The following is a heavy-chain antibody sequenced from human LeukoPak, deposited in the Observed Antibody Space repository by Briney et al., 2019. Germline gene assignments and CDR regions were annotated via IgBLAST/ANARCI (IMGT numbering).Heavy chain of an antibody. D-gene: IGHD4-11*01. CDR1: GFTFSPYG. CDR3: AKDQYSRYYSMDA. CDR2: ISYDGIDK. J-gene: IGHJ6*02. Sequence: GGSLRLSCAASGFTFSPYGMYWVRQAPGKGLEWVALISYDGIDKYYADSVKGRFTISRDNSKNTLFLQMNSLRAEDTAVYFCAKDQYSRYYSMDAWGQGTTVTVSS. V-gene: IGHV3-30*18.